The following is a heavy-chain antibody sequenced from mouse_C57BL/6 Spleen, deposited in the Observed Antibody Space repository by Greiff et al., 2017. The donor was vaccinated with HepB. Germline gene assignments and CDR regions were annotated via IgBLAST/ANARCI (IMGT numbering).Heavy chain of an antibody. Sequence: QVQLQHSGAELVKPGASVKISCKASGYAFSSYWMNWVKQRPGKGLEWIGQIYPGDGDTNYNGKFKGKATLTADKSSSTAYMQLSSLTSEDSAVYFCARFYDGYFSPFAYWGQGTLVTVSA. CDR2: IYPGDGDT. CDR1: GYAFSSYW. D-gene: IGHD2-3*01. J-gene: IGHJ3*01. CDR3: ARFYDGYFSPFAY. V-gene: IGHV1-80*01.